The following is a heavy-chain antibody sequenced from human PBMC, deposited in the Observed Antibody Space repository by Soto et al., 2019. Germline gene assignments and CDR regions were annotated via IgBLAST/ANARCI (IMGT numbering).Heavy chain of an antibody. J-gene: IGHJ4*02. CDR2: ISWNSGSI. Sequence: GGSLRLSCAASGFTFDDYAMHWVRQAPGKGLEWVSGISWNSGSIGYADSVKGRFTISRDNAKNSLYLQMNSLRAEDTALYYCARDRRDIVVVPVCDYWGQGTLVTVSS. CDR1: GFTFDDYA. V-gene: IGHV3-9*01. CDR3: ARDRRDIVVVPVCDY. D-gene: IGHD2-2*01.